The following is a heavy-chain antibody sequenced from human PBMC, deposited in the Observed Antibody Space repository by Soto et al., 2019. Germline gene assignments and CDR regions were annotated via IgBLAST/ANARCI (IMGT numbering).Heavy chain of an antibody. CDR2: ISRSSGTI. J-gene: IGHJ6*02. V-gene: IGHV3-48*01. CDR3: ARKRIMAV. Sequence: PGGSLRLSCAASGFSFNDYSMNWVRQAPGKGLEWVSYISRSSGTIYYADSVKGRFTISRDNAKNSLYLQMNSLRAEDTAVYYCARKRIMAVWGQGTTVPVSS. CDR1: GFSFNDYS.